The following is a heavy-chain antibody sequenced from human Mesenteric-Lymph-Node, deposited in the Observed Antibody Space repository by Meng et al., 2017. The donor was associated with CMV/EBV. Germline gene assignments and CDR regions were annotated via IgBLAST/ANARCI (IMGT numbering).Heavy chain of an antibody. D-gene: IGHD3-16*01. CDR1: GDTFTGYY. Sequence: ASVKVSCKVSGDTFTGYYMHWVRQAPGQGLEWMGWVNPNSGGTNYAQKLQGRVTMTTDTSTSTAYMELRSLRSDDTAVYYCARVPTRFMDVWGQGTTVTVSS. V-gene: IGHV1-2*02. J-gene: IGHJ6*02. CDR2: VNPNSGGT. CDR3: ARVPTRFMDV.